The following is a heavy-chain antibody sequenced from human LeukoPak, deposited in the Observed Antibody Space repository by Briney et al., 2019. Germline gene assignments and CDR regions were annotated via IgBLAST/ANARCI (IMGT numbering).Heavy chain of an antibody. V-gene: IGHV4-34*01. J-gene: IGHJ5*02. CDR3: ASFIAAAGTGGWFDP. Sequence: SETLSLTCAVYGGSFSGYYWSWIRQPPGKGLEWIGEINHSGSTNYNPSLMSRVTISVDTSKNQFSLKLSSVTAADTAVYYCASFIAAAGTGGWFDPWGQGTLVTVSS. CDR1: GGSFSGYY. CDR2: INHSGST. D-gene: IGHD6-13*01.